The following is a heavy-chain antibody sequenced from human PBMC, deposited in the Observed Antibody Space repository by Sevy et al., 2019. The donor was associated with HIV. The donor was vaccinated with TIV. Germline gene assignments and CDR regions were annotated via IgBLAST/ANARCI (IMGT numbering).Heavy chain of an antibody. J-gene: IGHJ3*02. V-gene: IGHV3-7*01. CDR3: ARVGSAPKEDSGYEDALDI. CDR1: GFSFSSYW. D-gene: IGHD5-12*01. Sequence: GGSLRLSCAASGFSFSSYWMRWVRQAPGKGLEWVANIKQDGSEKYYVDSVKGRFTISRDDAKNSRYLQMNSLRVEDMAVYYCARVGSAPKEDSGYEDALDIWGQGTMVTVSS. CDR2: IKQDGSEK.